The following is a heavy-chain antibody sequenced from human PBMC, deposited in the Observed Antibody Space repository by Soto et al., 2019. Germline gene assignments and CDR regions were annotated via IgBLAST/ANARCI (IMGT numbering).Heavy chain of an antibody. Sequence: QVQLVESGGGEVQPGRSLRLSCAASGLTFSSYGMHWVRQAPGKGLEWVAVISYDGNKKYYAESVQGRFTISRDNSKNTVYLQMNSLRIEDTAVYYCARDSDASMVREIIMDVFDYWGQGTLVTVSS. CDR1: GLTFSSYG. J-gene: IGHJ4*02. CDR2: ISYDGNKK. V-gene: IGHV3-30*03. CDR3: ARDSDASMVREIIMDVFDY. D-gene: IGHD3-10*01.